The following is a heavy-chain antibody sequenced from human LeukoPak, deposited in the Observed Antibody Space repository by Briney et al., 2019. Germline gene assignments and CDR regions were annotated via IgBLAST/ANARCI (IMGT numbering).Heavy chain of an antibody. CDR3: ARGSRMYSSSWYGY. J-gene: IGHJ4*02. D-gene: IGHD6-13*01. Sequence: SETLSLTCAVYGGSFSGYYWSWIRQPPGKGLEWIGEINHSGSTNYNPSLKSRVTISVDTSKNQFSLKLSSVTAADTAVHYCARGSRMYSSSWYGYWGQGTLVTVSS. CDR1: GGSFSGYY. CDR2: INHSGST. V-gene: IGHV4-34*01.